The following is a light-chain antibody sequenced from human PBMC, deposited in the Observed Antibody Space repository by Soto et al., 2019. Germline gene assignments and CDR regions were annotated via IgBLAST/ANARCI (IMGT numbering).Light chain of an antibody. Sequence: EIVLTQSPGPLSLSPGERATLSCRASQSVSSSYLAWYQQKPGQAPRLLIYGASSRATGIPDRFSGSGSGTDFTLTIGRLEPEDFAVYYCQQYGSAFGQGTKVEIK. V-gene: IGKV3-20*01. CDR3: QQYGSA. CDR1: QSVSSSY. J-gene: IGKJ1*01. CDR2: GAS.